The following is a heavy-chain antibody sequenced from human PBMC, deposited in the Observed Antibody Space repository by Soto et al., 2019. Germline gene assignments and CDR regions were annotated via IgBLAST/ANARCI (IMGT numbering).Heavy chain of an antibody. CDR1: GFTFSSYW. V-gene: IGHV3-7*05. CDR2: IKQDGSEK. D-gene: IGHD1-1*01. CDR3: AREYNWNDALHWFDP. J-gene: IGHJ5*02. Sequence: PGGSLRLSCAASGFTFSSYWMSWVRQAPGKGLEWVANIKQDGSEKYYVDSVKGRFTISRDNAKNSLYLQMNSLRAEDTAVYYCAREYNWNDALHWFDPWGQGTLVTVSS.